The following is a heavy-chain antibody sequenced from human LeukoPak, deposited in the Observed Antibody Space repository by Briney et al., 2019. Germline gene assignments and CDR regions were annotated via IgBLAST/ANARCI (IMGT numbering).Heavy chain of an antibody. J-gene: IGHJ5*02. D-gene: IGHD3-22*01. CDR1: GGSISSGDYY. V-gene: IGHV4-30-4*01. CDR2: MYHSGST. Sequence: SETLSLTCTVSGGSISSGDYYWSWIRQPPGKGLEWIAYMYHSGSTYYNSSLKSRVTMSADTSKNQLSLKLSSVTAADTAVYYCARPYYYDSRIDPWGQGILVTVSS. CDR3: ARPYYYDSRIDP.